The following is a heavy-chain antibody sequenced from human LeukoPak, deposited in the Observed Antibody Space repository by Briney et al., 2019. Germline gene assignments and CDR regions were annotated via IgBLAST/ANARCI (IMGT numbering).Heavy chain of an antibody. CDR1: GGSISSSSYY. V-gene: IGHV4-39*07. D-gene: IGHD2-15*01. CDR3: ARLGMVAAFFDY. J-gene: IGHJ4*02. CDR2: IYYSGST. Sequence: SETLSLTCTVSGGSISSSSYYWGWIRQPPGKGLEWIGSIYYSGSTYYNPSLKSRVTISVDTSKNQFSLKLSSVTAADTAVCYCARLGMVAAFFDYWGQGTLVTVSS.